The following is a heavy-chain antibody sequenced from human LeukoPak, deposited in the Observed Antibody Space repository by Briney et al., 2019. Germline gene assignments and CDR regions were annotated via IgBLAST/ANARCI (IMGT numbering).Heavy chain of an antibody. CDR2: LPYDGSYN. Sequence: GSLRLSCAASGFTFSSYWMNWVRQAPGKGLEWVAWLPYDGSYNSTAASLKGRFAISKDISKNTLYLDMDSLTPEDTAVYYCAAAGLGVAHWFSSWGQGTLVIVSS. D-gene: IGHD2-15*01. CDR1: GFTFSSYW. J-gene: IGHJ5*01. V-gene: IGHV3-30*02. CDR3: AAAGLGVAHWFSS.